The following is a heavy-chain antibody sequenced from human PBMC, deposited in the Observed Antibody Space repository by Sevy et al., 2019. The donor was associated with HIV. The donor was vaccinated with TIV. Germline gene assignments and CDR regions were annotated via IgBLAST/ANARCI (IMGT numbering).Heavy chain of an antibody. CDR3: ARAYSEYYYGMDV. Sequence: SETLSLTCTVSGDSISGYYWSWIRQPPGKGLEWIGYFYYSRSTNYNPSLKSRVTISVDTSKNQVSLKVSSVTTADTAVDYCARAYSEYYYGMDVWGQGTTVTVSS. CDR2: FYYSRST. J-gene: IGHJ6*02. D-gene: IGHD4-4*01. V-gene: IGHV4-59*01. CDR1: GDSISGYY.